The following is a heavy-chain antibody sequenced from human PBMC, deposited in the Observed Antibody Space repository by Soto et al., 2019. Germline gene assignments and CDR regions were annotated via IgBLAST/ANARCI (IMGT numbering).Heavy chain of an antibody. D-gene: IGHD2-21*02. Sequence: ASVKVSCKASGYIFTDYYMHWVRQAPGQELGWMGRINPNSGGANYAQKFQGRVTMTRDTSISTAYTELSSLRSEDTATYYCAREGDVPYYYYGMDVWGQGTTVTVSS. CDR3: AREGDVPYYYYGMDV. CDR1: GYIFTDYY. CDR2: INPNSGGA. V-gene: IGHV1-2*06. J-gene: IGHJ6*02.